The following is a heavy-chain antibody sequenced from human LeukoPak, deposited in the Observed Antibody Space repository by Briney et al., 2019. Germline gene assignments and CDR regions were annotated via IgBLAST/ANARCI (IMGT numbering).Heavy chain of an antibody. D-gene: IGHD3-22*01. CDR3: ARRDKYDSSGYYNYFDY. J-gene: IGHJ4*02. Sequence: GEPLKISCKGSGYSFTSYWIGWVRQMPGKGLEWMGIIHPGDSDTRYSPSFQGQVTISADKSISTAYLQWSSLKASDTAVYYCARRDKYDSSGYYNYFDYWSQGTLVTVSS. V-gene: IGHV5-51*01. CDR1: GYSFTSYW. CDR2: IHPGDSDT.